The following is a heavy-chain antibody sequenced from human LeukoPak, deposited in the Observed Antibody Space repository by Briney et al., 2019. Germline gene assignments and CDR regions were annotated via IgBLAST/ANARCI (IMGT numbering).Heavy chain of an antibody. J-gene: IGHJ4*02. CDR1: GGTFSSYA. V-gene: IGHV1-69*05. Sequence: SVKVSCKASGGTFSSYAISWVRQAPGQGLEWMGGIIPIFGTANYAQKFQGRVTITTDESTSTAYMELSSLRSEDTAVYYCARVDVRGVYFDYWGQGTLVTVSS. CDR3: ARVDVRGVYFDY. D-gene: IGHD3-10*01. CDR2: IIPIFGTA.